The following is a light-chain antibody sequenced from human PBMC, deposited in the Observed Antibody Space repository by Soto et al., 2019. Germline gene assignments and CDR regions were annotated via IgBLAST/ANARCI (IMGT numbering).Light chain of an antibody. CDR2: GAS. J-gene: IGKJ4*01. CDR1: QSISSK. V-gene: IGKV3-15*01. CDR3: QEYNKWHPIT. Sequence: EIVMTQSPATLSVSPGERATLSCRASQSISSKLAWYQQKPGQAPRLLIYGASTRATGIPVRFSGSGSGTEFTLTITSLQSEDFAVYYCQEYNKWHPITLGGGTKVDIK.